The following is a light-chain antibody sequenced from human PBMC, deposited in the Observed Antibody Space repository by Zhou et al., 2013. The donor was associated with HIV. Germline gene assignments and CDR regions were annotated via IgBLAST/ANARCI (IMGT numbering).Light chain of an antibody. V-gene: IGKV3-15*01. Sequence: EIVMTQSPATLSVSPGERATLSCRASQSVGSNLAWYQQKPGQAPRLLIYGASTRTTGIPARFSGSRSGTEFTLTISSMQSEDSAVYYCQQYHARPPALTFGGGSKVEIK. CDR3: QQYHARPPALT. CDR2: GAS. J-gene: IGKJ4*01. CDR1: QSVGSN.